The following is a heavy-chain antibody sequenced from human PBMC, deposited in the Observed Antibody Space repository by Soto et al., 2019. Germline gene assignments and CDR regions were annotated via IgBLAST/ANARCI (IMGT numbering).Heavy chain of an antibody. V-gene: IGHV5-10-1*01. D-gene: IGHD2-2*01. CDR2: IDPSDSYT. CDR3: ARHGYDVVVPAASYGMDV. CDR1: GYSFTSYW. Sequence: GESLKLSCKGSGYSFTSYWISWVRQMPGKGLEWMGRIDPSDSYTNYSPSFQGHVTISADKSISTAYLQWSSLKASDTAMYYCARHGYDVVVPAASYGMDVWGQGTTVTVSS. J-gene: IGHJ6*02.